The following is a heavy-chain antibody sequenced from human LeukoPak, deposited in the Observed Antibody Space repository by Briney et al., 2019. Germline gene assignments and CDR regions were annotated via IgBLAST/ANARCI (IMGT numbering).Heavy chain of an antibody. V-gene: IGHV3-7*01. J-gene: IGHJ4*02. CDR1: GFPFSTYW. D-gene: IGHD5-12*01. CDR3: TRDSGLTGYDLLDY. CDR2: IKNDGSEK. Sequence: GGSLRLSGAASGFPFSTYWITWVRQAPGKGLEWVANIKNDGSEKYYVDSVKGRFTISRDNAENSLFLQMNSLRVEDTAIYYCTRDSGLTGYDLLDYWGQGTLVTVSS.